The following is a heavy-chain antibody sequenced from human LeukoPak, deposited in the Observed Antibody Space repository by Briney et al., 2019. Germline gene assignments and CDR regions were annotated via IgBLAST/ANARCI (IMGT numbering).Heavy chain of an antibody. Sequence: ASVTVSCKASGFTFTGYYIHWVRQTPGQGLEWMGYINPHSGGTNSPQKFQGRVTMTTDTSISAAYMELSSLISDDTAMYYCVREGNELLSKNFDYWGQGTLVTVSS. CDR1: GFTFTGYY. CDR3: VREGNELLSKNFDY. V-gene: IGHV1-2*02. D-gene: IGHD2-21*02. J-gene: IGHJ4*02. CDR2: INPHSGGT.